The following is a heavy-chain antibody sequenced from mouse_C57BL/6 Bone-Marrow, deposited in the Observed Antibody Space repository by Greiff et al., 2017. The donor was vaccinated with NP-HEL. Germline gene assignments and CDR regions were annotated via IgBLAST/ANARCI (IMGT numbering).Heavy chain of an antibody. CDR3: ARWLHLTGTWV. J-gene: IGHJ2*01. V-gene: IGHV1-81*01. CDR2: IYPRSGNT. Sequence: VQLQQSGAELARPGASVKLSCKASGYTFTSYGISWVKQRPGQGLEWIGEIYPRSGNTYYNEKFKGKATLTADKSSSTAYKELRSLTSEDSAVYFCARWLHLTGTWVWGQGTTISVSS. CDR1: GYTFTSYG. D-gene: IGHD4-1*01.